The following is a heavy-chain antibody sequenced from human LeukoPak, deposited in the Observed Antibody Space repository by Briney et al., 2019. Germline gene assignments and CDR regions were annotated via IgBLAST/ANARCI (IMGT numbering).Heavy chain of an antibody. V-gene: IGHV4-59*12. Sequence: PETLSLTCTVSGGSISSYYWSWIRQPPGKGLEWIGYIYYSGSTNYNPSLKSRVTISVDTSKNQFSLKLSSVTAADTAVYYCARGPTALGYCSGGSCYFDYWGQGTLVTVSS. CDR2: IYYSGST. D-gene: IGHD2-15*01. CDR1: GGSISSYY. CDR3: ARGPTALGYCSGGSCYFDY. J-gene: IGHJ4*02.